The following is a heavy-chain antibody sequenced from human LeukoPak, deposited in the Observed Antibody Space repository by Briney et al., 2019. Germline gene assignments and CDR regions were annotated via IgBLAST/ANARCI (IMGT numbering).Heavy chain of an antibody. V-gene: IGHV1-2*02. D-gene: IGHD2-2*01. Sequence: ASVKVSCKASGYTFTSYDINWVRQATGQGLEWMGWINPNSGGTNYAQKFQGRVTMTRDTSISTAYMELSRLRSDDTAVYYCARTGVVPAADYYYYYYMDVWGKGTTVTVSS. CDR2: INPNSGGT. CDR3: ARTGVVPAADYYYYYYMDV. J-gene: IGHJ6*03. CDR1: GYTFTSYD.